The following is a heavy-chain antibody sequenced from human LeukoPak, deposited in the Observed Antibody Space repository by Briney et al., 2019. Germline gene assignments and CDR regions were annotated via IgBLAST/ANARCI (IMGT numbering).Heavy chain of an antibody. CDR2: IRYDGSNK. V-gene: IGHV3-30*02. D-gene: IGHD3-9*01. CDR1: GFTFSSYG. CDR3: ARMTYYDILTFLYFDY. Sequence: GGSLRLSCAASGFTFSSYGMHWVRQAPGKGLEWVAFIRYDGSNKYHADSVKGRFTISRDNAKNSLYLQMNSLRAEDTAVYYCARMTYYDILTFLYFDYWGQGTLVTVSS. J-gene: IGHJ4*02.